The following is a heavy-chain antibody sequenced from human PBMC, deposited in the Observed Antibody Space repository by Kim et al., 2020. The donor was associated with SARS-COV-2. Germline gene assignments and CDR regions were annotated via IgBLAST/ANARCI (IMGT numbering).Heavy chain of an antibody. CDR3: TTAFEF. V-gene: IGHV3-74*01. Sequence: YADSVKGRFTISRDNAKTTGYLQMNSLGAEDTAVYYCTTAFEFWGQGTLVTVSS. J-gene: IGHJ4*02.